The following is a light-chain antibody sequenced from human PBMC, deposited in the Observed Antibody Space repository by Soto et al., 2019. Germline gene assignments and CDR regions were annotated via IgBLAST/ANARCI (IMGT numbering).Light chain of an antibody. CDR2: DIN. Sequence: QSVLTQPASVSGSPGQSITISCTGTNSDVGAYIYVSWYQQHPGKASKLMVYDINNRPSGVSNRFSGSKSANTASLTISGLQADDEADYYCVSFTTKSSYVFGTGTKVTVL. V-gene: IGLV2-14*03. J-gene: IGLJ1*01. CDR1: NSDVGAYIY. CDR3: VSFTTKSSYV.